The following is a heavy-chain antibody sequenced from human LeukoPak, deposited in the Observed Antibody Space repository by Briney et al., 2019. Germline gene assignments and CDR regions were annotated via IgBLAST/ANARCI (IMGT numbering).Heavy chain of an antibody. J-gene: IGHJ4*02. CDR1: GFTFSNYA. D-gene: IGHD2-2*01. CDR3: AKGDYCSSTSCLNDY. Sequence: GGSLRLSCAASGFTFSNYAMNWVRQAPGKGLEWVSAISGSGGSTYHADSVKGRFTISRDNSKNTLYLQMNSLRAEDTAVYYCAKGDYCSSTSCLNDYWGQGTLVTVSS. V-gene: IGHV3-23*01. CDR2: ISGSGGST.